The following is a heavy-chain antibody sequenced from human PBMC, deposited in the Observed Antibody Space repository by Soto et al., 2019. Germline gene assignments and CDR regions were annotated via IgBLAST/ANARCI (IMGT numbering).Heavy chain of an antibody. V-gene: IGHV1-69*12. CDR3: ARGAATKIIVLKYDALEI. J-gene: IGHJ3*02. Sequence: QVQLVQSGAEVKKPGSSVRVSCKASGATLNSFINYGITWVRQAPGQGLEYMGGIIPVFGAANHAQKFQGRATISADESTRTVNMELSSLRSNDTAVYYCARGAATKIIVLKYDALEIWGQGTMVTVSS. CDR2: IIPVFGAA. CDR1: GATLNSFINYG. D-gene: IGHD5-12*01.